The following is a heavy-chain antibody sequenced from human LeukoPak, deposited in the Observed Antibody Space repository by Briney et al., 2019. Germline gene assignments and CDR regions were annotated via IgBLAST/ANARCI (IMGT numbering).Heavy chain of an antibody. CDR2: IYHSGST. CDR3: ARNKGRYGSGRVHFDP. V-gene: IGHV4-38-2*02. D-gene: IGHD3-10*01. CDR1: GYSISNGYY. Sequence: SETLSLTCNVSGYSISNGYYWGWIRQPPGKGLEWIGSIYHSGSTYYNPSLKSRVTMSLDTSKNRFSLNLNSVTAADTAVYYCARNKGRYGSGRVHFDPWGQGTLVTVSS. J-gene: IGHJ5*02.